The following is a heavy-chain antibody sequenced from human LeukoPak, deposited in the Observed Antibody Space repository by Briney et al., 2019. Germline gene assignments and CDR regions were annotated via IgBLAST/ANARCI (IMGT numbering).Heavy chain of an antibody. V-gene: IGHV4-4*07. CDR2: IDNSGST. CDR3: ARVAPSGYYYMDV. CDR1: GGSISSYY. J-gene: IGHJ6*03. Sequence: SETLSLTCTVSGGSISSYYWSWIRQPAGKGLEWIGRIDNSGSTNYNPSLKSRVTISVDKSKNQFSLKVSSVTAADTAVYYCARVAPSGYYYMDVWGKGTTVTVTS. D-gene: IGHD6-25*01.